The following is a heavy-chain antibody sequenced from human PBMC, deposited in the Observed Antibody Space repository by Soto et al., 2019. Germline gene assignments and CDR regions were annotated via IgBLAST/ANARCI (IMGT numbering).Heavy chain of an antibody. CDR1: GGTFSSYT. Sequence: ASVKVSCKASGGTFSSYTISWVRQAPGQGLEWMGRIIPILGIANYAQKFQGRVTITADKSTSTAYMELSSLRSEDTAVYYCARDWGDSRGYYYYYDGMDFWGKGTTVT. CDR2: IIPILGIA. CDR3: ARDWGDSRGYYYYYDGMDF. V-gene: IGHV1-69*04. J-gene: IGHJ6*04. D-gene: IGHD3-22*01.